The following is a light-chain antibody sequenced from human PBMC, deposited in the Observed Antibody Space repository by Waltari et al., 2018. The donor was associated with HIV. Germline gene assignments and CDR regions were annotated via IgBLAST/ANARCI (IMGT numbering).Light chain of an antibody. V-gene: IGLV2-14*01. J-gene: IGLJ3*02. Sequence: QSALTQPASVSGSPGQSITISCTGTSSDVGGYDFVSWYRQYPGKAPKLLIYDVSTRPSGVSNRFSGSKSGSTASLTISGLQAEDEADYHCSSYTSGSTWVFGGGTKLTVL. CDR3: SSYTSGSTWV. CDR1: SSDVGGYDF. CDR2: DVS.